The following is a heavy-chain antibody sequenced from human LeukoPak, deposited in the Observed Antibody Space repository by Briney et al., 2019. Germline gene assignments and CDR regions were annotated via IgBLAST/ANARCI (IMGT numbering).Heavy chain of an antibody. D-gene: IGHD3-9*01. CDR3: ARAYYDILTGYRWGNWFDP. J-gene: IGHJ5*02. CDR2: IYTSGST. CDR1: GGSISSYY. V-gene: IGHV4-4*07. Sequence: PSETLFLTCTVSGGSISSYYWSWIRQPAGKGLEWIGGIYTSGSTNYNPSLKSRVTMPVDTSKNQFSLKLSSVAAADTAVYYCARAYYDILTGYRWGNWFDPWGQGTLVTVSS.